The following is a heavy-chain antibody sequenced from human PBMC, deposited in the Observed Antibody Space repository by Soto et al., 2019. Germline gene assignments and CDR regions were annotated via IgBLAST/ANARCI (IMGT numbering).Heavy chain of an antibody. Sequence: QVQLVESGGGVVQPGRSLRLSCAASGFTFSSYAMHWVRQAPGKGLEWVAVMSYDGSNKYYADSVKGRFTISRDNSKNTLYLQMNSLRAEDTAVYYCASDATSVAATWGFDYWGQGTLVTVSS. D-gene: IGHD6-19*01. V-gene: IGHV3-30-3*01. CDR2: MSYDGSNK. J-gene: IGHJ4*02. CDR3: ASDATSVAATWGFDY. CDR1: GFTFSSYA.